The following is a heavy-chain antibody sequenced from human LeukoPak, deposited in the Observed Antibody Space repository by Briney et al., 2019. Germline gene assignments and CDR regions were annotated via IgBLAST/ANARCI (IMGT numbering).Heavy chain of an antibody. V-gene: IGHV4-38-2*02. CDR1: GYSISSGDY. CDR3: ASLRERSYYARGFDY. CDR2: IYYSGSI. D-gene: IGHD3-3*01. Sequence: PSETLSLTCTVSGYSISSGDYWGWIRQPPGKGLEWIGSIYYSGSIYYNPSLKSRVTISVDTSKNQFSLKLSSVTAANTAVYYCASLRERSYYARGFDYWGQGTLVTVSS. J-gene: IGHJ4*02.